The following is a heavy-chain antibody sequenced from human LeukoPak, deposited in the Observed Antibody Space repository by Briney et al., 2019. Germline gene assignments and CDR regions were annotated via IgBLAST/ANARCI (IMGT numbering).Heavy chain of an antibody. V-gene: IGHV3-7*01. CDR3: ATYSSLNRRDSQY. CDR2: INTDGREK. Sequence: GGALRLSCEGSGFTFSNYLMGWVRQAPGRGLQGVANINTDGREKYYVDSVKGRFTIPRDNAKNSLYLQMNSLRAEDTAVYYCATYSSLNRRDSQYWGQGTLLTVSS. D-gene: IGHD3-22*01. J-gene: IGHJ1*01. CDR1: GFTFSNYL.